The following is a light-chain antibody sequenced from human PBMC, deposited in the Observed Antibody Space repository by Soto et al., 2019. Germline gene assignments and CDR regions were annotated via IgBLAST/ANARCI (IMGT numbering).Light chain of an antibody. Sequence: QSVSTQPPSVSAAPGQKVTISCSGSSANIGSNYVSWYQHLPGTAPKLVIYDSDRRPSEIPDRFAGSKSCPSATLDITGLQTGDEAEYYCGAWDGSLSVVLFGGGPQLTV. V-gene: IGLV1-51*01. CDR3: GAWDGSLSVVL. J-gene: IGLJ3*02. CDR1: SANIGSNY. CDR2: DSD.